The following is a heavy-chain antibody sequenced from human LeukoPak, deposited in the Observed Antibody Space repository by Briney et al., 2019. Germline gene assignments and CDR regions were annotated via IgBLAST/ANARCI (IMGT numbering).Heavy chain of an antibody. J-gene: IGHJ4*02. CDR1: GGTFSSYA. D-gene: IGHD1-26*01. CDR2: IIPIFGTA. V-gene: IGHV1-69*05. CDR3: ARDAYSGSYSGDY. Sequence: SVKVSCKASGGTFSSYAISWVRQAPGQGLEWMGGIIPIFGTANYAQKFQGRVTMTTDTSTSTAYMELRSLRSDDTAVYYCARDAYSGSYSGDYWGQGTLVTVSS.